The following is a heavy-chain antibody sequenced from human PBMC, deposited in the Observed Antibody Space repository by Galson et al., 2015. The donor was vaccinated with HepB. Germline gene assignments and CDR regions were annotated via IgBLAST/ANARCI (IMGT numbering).Heavy chain of an antibody. CDR1: GYSITSDW. V-gene: IGHV5-10-1*01. Sequence: QSGEEVKKPGESLMISWKGSGYSITSDWISWGRQMLGKGLEWLGRIAPSDSYTNYSPSFQGHVTISDDKSFSTAYRQWSSLKASDTAMYYCARHKSGSGWARFDYWGQGTLVTVSS. CDR3: ARHKSGSGWARFDY. D-gene: IGHD6-19*01. J-gene: IGHJ4*02. CDR2: IAPSDSYT.